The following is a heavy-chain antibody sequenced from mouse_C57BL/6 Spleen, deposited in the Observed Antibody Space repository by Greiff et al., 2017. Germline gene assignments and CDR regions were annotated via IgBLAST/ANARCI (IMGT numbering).Heavy chain of an antibody. Sequence: EVMLVESGGDLVKPGGSLKLSCAASGFTFSSYGMSWVRQTPDKRLEWVATISSGGSYTYYPDSVKGRFTISRDNAKNTLYLQMSSLKSEDTAMYYCARPSTMVTTEFAYWGQGTLVTVSA. CDR2: ISSGGSYT. CDR1: GFTFSSYG. V-gene: IGHV5-6*01. D-gene: IGHD2-2*01. CDR3: ARPSTMVTTEFAY. J-gene: IGHJ3*01.